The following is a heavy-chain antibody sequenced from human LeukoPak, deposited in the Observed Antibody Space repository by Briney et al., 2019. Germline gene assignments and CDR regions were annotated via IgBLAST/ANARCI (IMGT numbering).Heavy chain of an antibody. CDR2: ISAYNGDT. Sequence: ASVKVSCKASGYTFTSYGVTWVRQAPGQGLEWMGWISAYNGDTTYAQKLQGRVTMTTDPSTGTAYMELRSLRSDDTAVYYCARGRNYGDYYYYMDVRGKGTTVTVSS. CDR1: GYTFTSYG. D-gene: IGHD4-17*01. J-gene: IGHJ6*03. V-gene: IGHV1-18*01. CDR3: ARGRNYGDYYYYMDV.